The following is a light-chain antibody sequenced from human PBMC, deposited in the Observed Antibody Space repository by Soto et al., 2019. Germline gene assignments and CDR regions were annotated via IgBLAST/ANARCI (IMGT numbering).Light chain of an antibody. J-gene: IGKJ5*01. Sequence: LQINQVPSSLSAFLGDRVTIPFRASQSISSYLNWYQQKPGKAPNLLIYAASSLQSGVPPRFSGSGSGTDFTLTISSLQPEDFATYFCQQANSFPITFGQGTRLEIK. CDR3: QQANSFPIT. V-gene: IGKV1-39*01. CDR2: AAS. CDR1: QSISSY.